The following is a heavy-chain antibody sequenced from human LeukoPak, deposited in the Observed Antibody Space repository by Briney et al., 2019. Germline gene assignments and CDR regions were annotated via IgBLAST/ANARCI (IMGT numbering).Heavy chain of an antibody. J-gene: IGHJ5*02. CDR2: IKPDGSGK. D-gene: IGHD3-10*01. V-gene: IGHV3-7*05. CDR1: GFTLSTYW. Sequence: PGGSLRLSCVASGFTLSTYWMTWVRQAPGKGLEWVANIKPDGSGKYFVDSVRGRFTTSRDNVKNSLYLQMNSLRAEDTAVYYCVRGSSGTVVRGVSWAWFDPWGQGTLVTVSS. CDR3: VRGSSGTVVRGVSWAWFDP.